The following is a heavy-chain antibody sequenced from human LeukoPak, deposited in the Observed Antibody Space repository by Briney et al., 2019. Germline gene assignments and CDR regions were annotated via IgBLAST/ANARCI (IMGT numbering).Heavy chain of an antibody. Sequence: GGSLRLSCAASGFAVSNDYMRWVRQAPGKGLEWVSVIHTDGATYYAASVKGRFTISRDFSKNTLYLRMNSLRAEDTAIYYCARDRPWGGLNGFDYWGQGTLVTVAS. CDR2: IHTDGAT. CDR1: GFAVSNDY. CDR3: ARDRPWGGLNGFDY. V-gene: IGHV3-53*01. J-gene: IGHJ4*02. D-gene: IGHD3-3*01.